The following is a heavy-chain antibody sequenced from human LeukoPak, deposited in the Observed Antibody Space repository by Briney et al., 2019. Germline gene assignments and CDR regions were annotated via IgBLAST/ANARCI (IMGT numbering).Heavy chain of an antibody. Sequence: PSETLSLTCAVYGGSFSGYYWSWIRQPPGKGLEWIGEINHSGSTNYNPSLKSRVTISVDTSKNQFSLKLSSVTAADTAVYYCARGLNWNYSFKQRERKFDPWGQGTLVTVSS. J-gene: IGHJ5*02. CDR1: GGSFSGYY. CDR3: ARGLNWNYSFKQRERKFDP. D-gene: IGHD1-7*01. CDR2: INHSGST. V-gene: IGHV4-34*01.